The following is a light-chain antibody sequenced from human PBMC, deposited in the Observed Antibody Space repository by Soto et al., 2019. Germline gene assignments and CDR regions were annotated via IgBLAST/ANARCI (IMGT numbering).Light chain of an antibody. V-gene: IGLV2-14*01. Sequence: QSALTQPASVSGSPGQSITISCTGTSSDVGGYNYVSWYQQHPGKAPKLMIYDVSNRPSGVSNRFSGSKSGNTASLTISGLQAGDEADYYCSSYTSSSPSVVFGGGTKLTVL. CDR1: SSDVGGYNY. J-gene: IGLJ2*01. CDR3: SSYTSSSPSVV. CDR2: DVS.